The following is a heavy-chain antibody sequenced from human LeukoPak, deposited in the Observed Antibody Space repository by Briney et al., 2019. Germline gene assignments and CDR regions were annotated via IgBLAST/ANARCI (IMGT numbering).Heavy chain of an antibody. CDR3: ARDSGTTGEVKFDP. V-gene: IGHV4-4*07. Sequence: SSETLSLTCTVSGGSISSYHLSWIRQPAGKGLEWIGRVYGGGSTTYNPSLKSRVTMSVDTSKNQFSLKLSSVTAADTALYYCARDSGTTGEVKFDPWGQGTLVTVSS. CDR1: GGSISSYH. D-gene: IGHD3-10*01. CDR2: VYGGGST. J-gene: IGHJ5*02.